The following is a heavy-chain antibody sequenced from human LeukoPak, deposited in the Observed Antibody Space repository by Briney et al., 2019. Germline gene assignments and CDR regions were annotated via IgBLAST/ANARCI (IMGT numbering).Heavy chain of an antibody. CDR3: ARGEYGSGSYHIDY. J-gene: IGHJ4*02. Sequence: GGSLRLSCAASGFTFSSYSMNWVRQAPGKGLEWVSFISGSSNYIYDADSVKGRFTISRDNAKNSLYLQTNSLRADDTAVYYCARGEYGSGSYHIDYWGQGTLVTVSS. CDR2: ISGSSNYI. D-gene: IGHD3-10*01. V-gene: IGHV3-21*01. CDR1: GFTFSSYS.